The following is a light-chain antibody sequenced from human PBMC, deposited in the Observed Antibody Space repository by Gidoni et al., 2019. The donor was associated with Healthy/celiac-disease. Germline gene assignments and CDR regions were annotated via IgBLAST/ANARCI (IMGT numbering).Light chain of an antibody. V-gene: IGKV1-39*01. J-gene: IGKJ1*01. CDR2: AAS. CDR3: QQSYSTPWT. CDR1: QSISSY. Sequence: DIQMTQSQSSLSASVGDRVTITRRASQSISSYLNWYQQKPGKAPKLLIYAASSLQSGIPSRCSGSGSGTDFTLTISSLQPEDFATYYCQQSYSTPWTFGQGTKVEIK.